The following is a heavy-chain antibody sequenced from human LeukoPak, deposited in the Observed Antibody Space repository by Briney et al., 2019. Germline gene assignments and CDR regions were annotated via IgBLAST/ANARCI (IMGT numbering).Heavy chain of an antibody. CDR3: ARGRGIVPLLDAFDI. CDR1: GYTFTGYY. V-gene: IGHV1-8*02. CDR2: MNPNSGNT. Sequence: GASVKVSCKASGYTFTGYYMHWVRQAPGQGLEWMGWMNPNSGNTGYAQKFQGRVTMTRNTSISTAYMELSSLRSEDTAVYYCARGRGIVPLLDAFDIWGQGTMVTVSS. J-gene: IGHJ3*02. D-gene: IGHD2/OR15-2a*01.